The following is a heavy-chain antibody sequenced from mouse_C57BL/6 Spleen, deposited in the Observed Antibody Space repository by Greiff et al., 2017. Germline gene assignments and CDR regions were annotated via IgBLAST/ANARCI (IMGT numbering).Heavy chain of an antibody. D-gene: IGHD1-1*01. J-gene: IGHJ2*01. CDR1: GFTFSSYA. V-gene: IGHV5-9-1*02. Sequence: EVKLVESGEGLVKPGGSLKLSCAASGFTFSSYAMSWVRQTPEKRLEWVAYISSGGDYIYYADTVKGRFTISRDNARNTLYLQMSSLKSEDTAMYYCTRDNDGSSYDYWGQGTTLTVSS. CDR2: ISSGGDYI. CDR3: TRDNDGSSYDY.